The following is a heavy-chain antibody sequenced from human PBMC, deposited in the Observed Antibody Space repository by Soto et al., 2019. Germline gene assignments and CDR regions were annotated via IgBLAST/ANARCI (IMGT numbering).Heavy chain of an antibody. V-gene: IGHV1-2*04. J-gene: IGHJ5*02. D-gene: IGHD3-9*01. CDR1: GYTFTGYY. CDR2: INPNSGGT. CDR3: GGGLGIEKDWFDP. Sequence: ASVKVSCKASGYTFTGYYMHWVRQAPGQGLEWMGWINPNSGGTNYAQKFQGWVTMTRDTSISTAYRELRRLRSDDTTVEYCGGGLGIEKDWFDPWGQGTLVTVSS.